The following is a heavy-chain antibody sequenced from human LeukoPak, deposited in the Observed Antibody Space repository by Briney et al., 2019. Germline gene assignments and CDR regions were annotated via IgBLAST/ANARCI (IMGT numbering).Heavy chain of an antibody. CDR2: ISGGGGRT. J-gene: IGHJ4*02. CDR1: GFTFSSYE. Sequence: GGSLRLSCAASGFTFSSYEMNWVRQAPGKGLEWVSTISGGGGRTYYADSVKGRFTISRDNSKNTLYLQLNSLRAEDTAVYYCAKAKDQWELPDGALDYWGQGTLVTVSS. D-gene: IGHD1-26*01. V-gene: IGHV3-23*01. CDR3: AKAKDQWELPDGALDY.